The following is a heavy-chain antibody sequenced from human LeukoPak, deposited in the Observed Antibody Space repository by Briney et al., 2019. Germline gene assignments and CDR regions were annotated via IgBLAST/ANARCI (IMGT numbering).Heavy chain of an antibody. V-gene: IGHV6-1*01. Sequence: SQTLSLTCAISGDSVSSINGAWNWVRQSPSRGLEWLGRTYYRSKWYSDYAVPIQGRISINPDTSKNQFTLHLFSVTPDDTAVYYCARDVATTGWYTFDYWGQGTQVTVSS. J-gene: IGHJ4*02. D-gene: IGHD6-19*01. CDR2: TYYRSKWYS. CDR1: GDSVSSINGA. CDR3: ARDVATTGWYTFDY.